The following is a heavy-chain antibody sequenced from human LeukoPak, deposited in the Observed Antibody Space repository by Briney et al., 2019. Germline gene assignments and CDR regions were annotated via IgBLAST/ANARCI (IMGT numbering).Heavy chain of an antibody. J-gene: IGHJ6*02. V-gene: IGHV1-3*01. CDR2: INAGNGNT. CDR1: GYTFTSYG. CDR3: ARENYYYGMDV. Sequence: ASVKVSCKASGYTFTSYGISWVRQAPGQRLEWMGWINAGNGNTKYSQKFQGRVTITRDTSASTAYMELSSLRSEDTAVYYCARENYYYGMDVWGQGTTVTVSS.